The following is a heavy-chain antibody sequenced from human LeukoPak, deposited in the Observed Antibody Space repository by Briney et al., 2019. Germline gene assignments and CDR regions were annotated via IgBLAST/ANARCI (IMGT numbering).Heavy chain of an antibody. CDR3: ARGYYGDFYYFDY. Sequence: MASQTLSLTCTVSDGSISSSGYYWSWIRQPPGKGLESIGYIYHSGNTYYNPSLESRVTVSVDRSKNQFSLKLSSVTAADTAVYYCARGYYGDFYYFDYWGQGTLVTVSS. D-gene: IGHD4-17*01. V-gene: IGHV4-30-2*01. CDR1: DGSISSSGYY. CDR2: IYHSGNT. J-gene: IGHJ4*02.